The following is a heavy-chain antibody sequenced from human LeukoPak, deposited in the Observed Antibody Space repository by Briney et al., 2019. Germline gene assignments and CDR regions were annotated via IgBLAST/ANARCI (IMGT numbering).Heavy chain of an antibody. CDR3: ARDSTYGGSSWDY. Sequence: GGSLRLSCAASGFTFSRYSMNWVRRAPGKGLDWVSYISSSSGTIYYADSVKGRFTISRDNAKNSLYLQMNSLRDEDTAVYYCARDSTYGGSSWDYWGQGTLVTVSS. D-gene: IGHD1-26*01. CDR2: ISSSSGTI. CDR1: GFTFSRYS. V-gene: IGHV3-48*02. J-gene: IGHJ4*02.